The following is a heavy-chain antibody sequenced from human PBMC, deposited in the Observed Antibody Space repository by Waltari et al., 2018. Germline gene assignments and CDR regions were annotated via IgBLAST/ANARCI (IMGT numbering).Heavy chain of an antibody. CDR1: GGSISTYY. V-gene: IGHV4-59*01. Sequence: QVELQESGPGLVKASETLSLTCTVSGGSISTYYWSWIRQPPGKGLEYIGYVYYTGTTNDNPSLKNRVTISLDTSKNQCSLKGNSVTAADTAVYYCARADSSTAYFYYCMDVGGTGTTVTVSS. D-gene: IGHD6-13*01. CDR2: VYYTGTT. CDR3: ARADSSTAYFYYCMDV. J-gene: IGHJ6*03.